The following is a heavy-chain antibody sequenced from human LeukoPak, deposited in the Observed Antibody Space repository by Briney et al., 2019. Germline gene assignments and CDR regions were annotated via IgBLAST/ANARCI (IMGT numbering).Heavy chain of an antibody. CDR3: ARVAPGYYGSGRKTHFDY. CDR2: IRYDGSNK. D-gene: IGHD3-10*01. J-gene: IGHJ4*02. Sequence: GGSLRLSCAASGFTFSSYGMHWVRQAPGKGLEWVAFIRYDGSNKYYADSVKGRFTISRDNAKNTLYLQMNSLRAEDTAVYYCARVAPGYYGSGRKTHFDYWGQGTLVTVSS. CDR1: GFTFSSYG. V-gene: IGHV3-30*02.